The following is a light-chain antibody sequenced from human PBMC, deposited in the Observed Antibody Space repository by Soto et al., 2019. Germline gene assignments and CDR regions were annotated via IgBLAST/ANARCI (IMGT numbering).Light chain of an antibody. CDR1: SSDVDDYNY. CDR3: ISSAGSNNLGV. CDR2: EVN. J-gene: IGLJ2*01. Sequence: QSALTQPPSASGSPGQSVTISCTGTSSDVDDYNYVSWYQQHPGKAPKLMIYEVNVRPSGVPDRFSGSKSGNTASLTVSGLKAEDEADYYCISSAGSNNLGVFGGGTKLTVL. V-gene: IGLV2-8*01.